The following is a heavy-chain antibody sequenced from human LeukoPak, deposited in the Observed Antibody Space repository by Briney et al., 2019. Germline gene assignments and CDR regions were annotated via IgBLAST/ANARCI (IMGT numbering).Heavy chain of an antibody. CDR1: GGSISSGDYY. J-gene: IGHJ4*02. Sequence: SQTLSLTCTVSGGSISSGDYYWSWIRQPPGKGLEWIGYIYYSGSTYYNPSLKSRVTISVDTSKNQFSLKLSSVTAADTAVYYCAATGDGYVIEFDYWGQGTLVTVSS. V-gene: IGHV4-30-4*01. CDR2: IYYSGST. CDR3: AATGDGYVIEFDY. D-gene: IGHD5-24*01.